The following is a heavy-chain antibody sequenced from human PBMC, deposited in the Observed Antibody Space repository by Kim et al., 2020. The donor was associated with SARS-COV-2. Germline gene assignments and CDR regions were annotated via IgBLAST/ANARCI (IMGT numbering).Heavy chain of an antibody. CDR1: GFTFSSYG. Sequence: GGSLRLSCAASGFTFSSYGMHWVRQAPGKGLEWVAVIWYDGSNKYYADSVKGRFTISRDNSKNTLYLQMNSLRAEDTAVYYCARDAYYDFWSGYYSYYYGMDVWGKGTTVTVSS. CDR2: IWYDGSNK. V-gene: IGHV3-33*01. J-gene: IGHJ6*04. D-gene: IGHD3-3*01. CDR3: ARDAYYDFWSGYYSYYYGMDV.